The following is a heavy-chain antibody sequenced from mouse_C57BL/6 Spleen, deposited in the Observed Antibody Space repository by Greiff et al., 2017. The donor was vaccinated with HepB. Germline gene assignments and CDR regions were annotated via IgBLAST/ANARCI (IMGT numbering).Heavy chain of an antibody. CDR3: ARRDYYGSEDYYAMDY. Sequence: EVKLQESGPELVKPGASVKISCKASGYSFTDYNMNWVKQSNGKSLEWIGVINPNYGTTSYNQKFKGKATLTVDQSSSTAYMQLNSLTSEDSAVYYCARRDYYGSEDYYAMDYWGQGTSVTVSS. CDR2: INPNYGTT. J-gene: IGHJ4*01. CDR1: GYSFTDYN. V-gene: IGHV1-39*01. D-gene: IGHD1-1*01.